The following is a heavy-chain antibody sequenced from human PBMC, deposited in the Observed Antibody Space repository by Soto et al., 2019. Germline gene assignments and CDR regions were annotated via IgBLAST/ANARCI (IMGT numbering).Heavy chain of an antibody. Sequence: GGSLRLSCAASGFTFNNYGMNWVRQAPGKGLEWVAIISNDGSNKYYIESVRGRFTISRDNSKNMLVLQMNSLRVEDKAVYFCTKDGRFDSDGSLYYYYSGMDVWGQGTTVTVSS. D-gene: IGHD2-15*01. V-gene: IGHV3-30*18. CDR1: GFTFNNYG. CDR2: ISNDGSNK. CDR3: TKDGRFDSDGSLYYYYSGMDV. J-gene: IGHJ6*02.